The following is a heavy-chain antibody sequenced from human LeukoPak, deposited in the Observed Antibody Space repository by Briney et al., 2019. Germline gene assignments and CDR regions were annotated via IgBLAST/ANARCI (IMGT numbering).Heavy chain of an antibody. CDR1: GFTFSGYS. CDR2: ISGSSSAI. V-gene: IGHV3-48*04. D-gene: IGHD6-13*01. Sequence: PGGSLRLSCATSGFTFSGYSMNWVRQAPGKGLEWISYISGSSSAIYYADSVKGRFTISRDNAKNSLYLQMNSLRAEDTAVYYCAKDTMTRSWYCDCWGQGTLVTVSS. CDR3: AKDTMTRSWYCDC. J-gene: IGHJ4*02.